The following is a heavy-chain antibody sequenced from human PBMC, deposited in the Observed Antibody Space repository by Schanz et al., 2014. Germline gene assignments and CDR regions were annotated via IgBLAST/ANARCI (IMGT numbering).Heavy chain of an antibody. D-gene: IGHD5-18*01. V-gene: IGHV3-30*04. CDR3: AKYGGGYSYGFVEY. CDR1: GFTFSNYA. CDR2: ISSDGNQQ. J-gene: IGHJ4*02. Sequence: QVQLVESGGGVVRPGGSLRLSCAGSGFTFSNYAIHWVRQAPGKGLEWVGVISSDGNQQYYVDSVRGRFTMSRDNSNNTLYLQMKSLRAEDTAVYYCAKYGGGYSYGFVEYWGQGILVTVSS.